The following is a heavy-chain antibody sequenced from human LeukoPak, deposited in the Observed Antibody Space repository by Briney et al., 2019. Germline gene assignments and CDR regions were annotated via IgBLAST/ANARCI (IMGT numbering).Heavy chain of an antibody. J-gene: IGHJ5*02. CDR2: IYTSGST. CDR3: ARMTTVTTGA. D-gene: IGHD4-17*01. V-gene: IGHV4-61*02. Sequence: SETLSLTCTVSGGSISSGSYYWSWIRQPAGKGLEWIGRIYTSGSTYYNPSLKSRVTISVDTSKNQFSLKLSSVTAADTAVYYCARMTTVTTGAWGQGTLVTVSS. CDR1: GGSISSGSYY.